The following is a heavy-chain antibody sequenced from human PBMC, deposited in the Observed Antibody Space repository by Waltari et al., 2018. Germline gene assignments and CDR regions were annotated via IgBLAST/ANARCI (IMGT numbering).Heavy chain of an antibody. V-gene: IGHV4-59*01. CDR3: ARGVAARPPGFDY. D-gene: IGHD6-6*01. J-gene: IGHJ4*02. CDR2: IYYSGIT. Sequence: QVQLQESGPGLVKPSETLSLTCTVSGGSISSYYWSWIRQPPGKGLELIGYIYYSGITNCTPPLKSRVTISVDTSKNQFSLKLSSVTAADTAVYYCARGVAARPPGFDYWGQGTLVTVSS. CDR1: GGSISSYY.